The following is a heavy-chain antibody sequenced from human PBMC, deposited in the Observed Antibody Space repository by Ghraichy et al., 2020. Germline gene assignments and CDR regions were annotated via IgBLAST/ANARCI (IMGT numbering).Heavy chain of an antibody. V-gene: IGHV4-34*01. CDR1: VGSFSGYS. CDR2: INQSGIT. CDR3: ARLNPGSGLYYYFAMDV. D-gene: IGHD1-14*01. Sequence: SQTLSLTCAVYVGSFSGYSWTWIRQPPGRGLEWIGEINQSGITNYNPSLRSRLSMSVDPSKNQFSLRLSSVTAADTAVYYCARLNPGSGLYYYFAMDVWGQGITVTVS. J-gene: IGHJ6*02.